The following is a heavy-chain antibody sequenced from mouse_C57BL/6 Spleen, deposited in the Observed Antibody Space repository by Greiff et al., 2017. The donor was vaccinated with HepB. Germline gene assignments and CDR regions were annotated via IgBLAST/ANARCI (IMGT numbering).Heavy chain of an antibody. CDR3: ARSERAMDY. J-gene: IGHJ4*01. CDR2: IDPSDSYT. V-gene: IGHV1-69*01. CDR1: GYTFTSYW. Sequence: VQLQQPEAELVMPGASVKLSCKASGYTFTSYWMHWVKQRPGQGLEWIGEIDPSDSYTNYNQKFKGKSTLTVDKSSSTAYMQLSSLTSEDSAVYYCARSERAMDYWGQGTSVTVSS.